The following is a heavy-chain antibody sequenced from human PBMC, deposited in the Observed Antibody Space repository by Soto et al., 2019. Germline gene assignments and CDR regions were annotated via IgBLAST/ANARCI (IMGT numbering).Heavy chain of an antibody. Sequence: LSLTCTVPGLTISSYYWSWIRQPPGKGLEWTGYIYYSAITNYNPSLKSRVTISVDTSKNQFSLKLSSATAADTAVSYCAREIAVSWFDTCCELTLVTVS. V-gene: IGHV4-59*01. CDR3: AREIAVSWFDT. D-gene: IGHD3-22*01. CDR1: GLTISSYY. J-gene: IGHJ5*02. CDR2: IYYSAIT.